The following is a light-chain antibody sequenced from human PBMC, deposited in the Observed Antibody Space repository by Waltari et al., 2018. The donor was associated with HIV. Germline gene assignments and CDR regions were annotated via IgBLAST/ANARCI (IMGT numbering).Light chain of an antibody. CDR1: SSDIGGYTY. CDR3: SAYGGSTNLL. Sequence: QSALTQPPSASGSPGQSVTISCTGSSSDIGGYTYVSWYQQPPGKAPKLMIYEVSKRPSGVPDRFSGSKSANTASLTVSGLQAEDEADYYCSAYGGSTNLLFGGGTKLTVL. J-gene: IGLJ2*01. V-gene: IGLV2-8*01. CDR2: EVS.